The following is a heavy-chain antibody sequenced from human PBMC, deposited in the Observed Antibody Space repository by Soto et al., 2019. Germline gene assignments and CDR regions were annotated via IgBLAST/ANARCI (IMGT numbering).Heavy chain of an antibody. Sequence: PSKPLDITCNVYGGAISSYYWSWIRQPPGPGLEWIGYIYYSGSTNYNPSLKSRVTISVDTSKNQFSLKLSSVTAADTAVYYCSSGEESGPPQYRGRGSLVTLSS. CDR2: IYYSGST. V-gene: IGHV4-59*01. CDR1: GGAISSYY. CDR3: SSGEESGPPQY. J-gene: IGHJ4*02. D-gene: IGHD3-10*01.